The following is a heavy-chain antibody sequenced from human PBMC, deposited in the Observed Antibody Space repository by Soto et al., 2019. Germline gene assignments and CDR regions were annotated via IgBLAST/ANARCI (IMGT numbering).Heavy chain of an antibody. CDR3: ARDRGAAGGPSREYYYVY. Sequence: SETLSLTCTVSGGSISTYYWSWIRQPPGKGLEWIGFAYYSGSTSYNPSLESRVTISVDTSKNQFSLILTSVTAADTAVYYCARDRGAAGGPSREYYYVYWGQGIQVT. CDR2: AYYSGST. V-gene: IGHV4-59*01. D-gene: IGHD6-13*01. J-gene: IGHJ4*02. CDR1: GGSISTYY.